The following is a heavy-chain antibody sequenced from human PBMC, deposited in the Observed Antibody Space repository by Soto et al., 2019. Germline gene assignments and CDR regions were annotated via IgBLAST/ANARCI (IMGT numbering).Heavy chain of an antibody. J-gene: IGHJ6*02. CDR2: IYYSGST. Sequence: SETLSLTCTVSGGSISSSSYYWGWIRQPPGKGLEWIGSIYYSGSTYYNPSLKSRVTISVDTSKNQFSLKLSSVTAADTAVYYCAGITMVRGVIMGVGYYGMDVWGQGTTVTVS. CDR1: GGSISSSSYY. CDR3: AGITMVRGVIMGVGYYGMDV. D-gene: IGHD3-10*01. V-gene: IGHV4-39*01.